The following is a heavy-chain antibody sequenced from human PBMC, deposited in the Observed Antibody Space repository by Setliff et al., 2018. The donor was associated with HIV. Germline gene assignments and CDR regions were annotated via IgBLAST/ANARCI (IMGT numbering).Heavy chain of an antibody. J-gene: IGHJ4*02. D-gene: IGHD1-7*01. CDR2: IYYSGST. V-gene: IGHV4-39*01. CDR3: ARTPEELRYFDY. CDR1: GGSISSSSYY. Sequence: SETLSLTCPVSGGSISSSSYYWGWIRQPPGKGLEWIGSIYYSGSTYYNPSLKSRVTISVDTSKNQFSLKLSSVTAADTAVYYCARTPEELRYFDYWGQGTLVTVSS.